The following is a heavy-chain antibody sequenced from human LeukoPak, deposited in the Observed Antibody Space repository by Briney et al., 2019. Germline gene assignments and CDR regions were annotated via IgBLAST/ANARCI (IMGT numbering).Heavy chain of an antibody. Sequence: GGSLRLSCTASGFTFSASWMSWVRQAPGKGLEWVANIKEDGNEKCYVDSVKGRFTISRDNAKNSLYLQMNSLRAEDTAVYYCVKDRLRFSYWGQGTQVTVSS. CDR3: VKDRLRFSY. D-gene: IGHD3-16*01. V-gene: IGHV3-7*03. J-gene: IGHJ4*02. CDR2: IKEDGNEK. CDR1: GFTFSASW.